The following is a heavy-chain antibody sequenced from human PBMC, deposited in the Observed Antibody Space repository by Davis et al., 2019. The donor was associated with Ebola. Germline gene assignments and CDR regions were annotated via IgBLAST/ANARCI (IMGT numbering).Heavy chain of an antibody. Sequence: PGGSLRLSCAASGFTFSSYNMNWVRQAPGKGLEWVSYISSSSSTIYYADSVKGRFTISRDNSKNTLYLEMNSLRVEDTAVYYCLGDPNWAFGYWGQRALVTVSS. J-gene: IGHJ4*02. CDR2: ISSSSSTI. CDR3: LGDPNWAFGY. V-gene: IGHV3-48*01. CDR1: GFTFSSYN. D-gene: IGHD7-27*01.